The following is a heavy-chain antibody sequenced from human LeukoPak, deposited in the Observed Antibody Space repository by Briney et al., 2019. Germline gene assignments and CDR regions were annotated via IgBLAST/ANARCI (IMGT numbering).Heavy chain of an antibody. Sequence: SETLSLTCTVSSGSVSSGSYYWSWIRQPPGKGLEWIAYIRYSGSTDYNPSLKSRVTISVDTSKNQFSLKLSSVTAADTAVYYCARGSGDSSGYDFPKPYSYWGQGTLVTVSS. CDR3: ARGSGDSSGYDFPKPYSY. CDR2: IRYSGST. D-gene: IGHD5-12*01. CDR1: SGSVSSGSYY. J-gene: IGHJ4*02. V-gene: IGHV4-61*01.